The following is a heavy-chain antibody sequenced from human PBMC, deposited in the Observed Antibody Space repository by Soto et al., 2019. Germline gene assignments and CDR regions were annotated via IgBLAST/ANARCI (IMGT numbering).Heavy chain of an antibody. CDR1: GGSINSSGYF. CDR2: IYYNGNT. V-gene: IGHV4-39*02. CDR3: ARDAEPYYFGSGTLFDY. D-gene: IGHD3-10*01. J-gene: IGHJ4*02. Sequence: SETLSLTCTVSGGSINSSGYFWGWIRQPPGKGLEWIGNIYYNGNTYYNPSLKSRVTISVDASKNQFSLKLNSVTAADTAVYYCARDAEPYYFGSGTLFDYWGQGTLVTVSS.